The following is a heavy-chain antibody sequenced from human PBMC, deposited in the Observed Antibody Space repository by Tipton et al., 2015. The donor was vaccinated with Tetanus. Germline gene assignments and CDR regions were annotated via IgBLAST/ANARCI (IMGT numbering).Heavy chain of an antibody. D-gene: IGHD2-15*01. CDR1: GFIFSSYG. CDR3: AREAVCSSGSCFSGDFVD. Sequence: SLRLSCTASGFIFSSYGIHWGWQAPGKGLELVAVSWYDGTDQYYADSVKSRFTLTRVNSKKTLYLQMNSLSAVDTAVYYWAREAVCSSGSCFSGDFVDLGQETHFSVSS. CDR2: SWYDGTDQ. J-gene: IGHJ4*02. V-gene: IGHV3-33*01.